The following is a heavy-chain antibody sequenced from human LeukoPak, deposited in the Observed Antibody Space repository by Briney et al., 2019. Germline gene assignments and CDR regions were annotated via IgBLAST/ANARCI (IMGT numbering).Heavy chain of an antibody. V-gene: IGHV1-69*02. CDR2: IIPILGIA. CDR3: ARAEIKRAFDI. CDR1: GGTFSSYT. J-gene: IGHJ3*02. D-gene: IGHD3-16*01. Sequence: SVKVSCKASGGTFSSYTISWVRQAPGQGVEWMGRIIPILGIANYAQKFQGRVTITADKSTSTAYMELSSLRSEDTAVYYCARAEIKRAFDIWGQGTMVTVSS.